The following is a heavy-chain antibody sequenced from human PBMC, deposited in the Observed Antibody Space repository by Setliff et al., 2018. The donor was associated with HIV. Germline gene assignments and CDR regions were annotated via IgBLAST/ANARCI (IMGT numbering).Heavy chain of an antibody. Sequence: SQTLSLPCAISGDSVSSDTAARNWIRQSPSRGLEWLGRTYYRSKWYNDYAPSVKSRIGINPDTSKNQFSLQLNSVTPDDTAVYFCARASKYGVRYYFDYWGLGTLVT. D-gene: IGHD4-17*01. CDR2: TYYRSKWYN. CDR3: ARASKYGVRYYFDY. V-gene: IGHV6-1*01. CDR1: GDSVSSDTAA. J-gene: IGHJ4*02.